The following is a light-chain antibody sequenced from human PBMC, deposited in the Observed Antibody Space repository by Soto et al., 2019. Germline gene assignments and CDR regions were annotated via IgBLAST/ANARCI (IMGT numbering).Light chain of an antibody. J-gene: IGKJ5*01. CDR1: QSVSSSY. CDR2: GAS. Sequence: ENMLTQSPGTLSLSPGERATLSCRASQSVSSSYLAWYQQKPGQAPRLLIYGASSRATGIPDRFSGSGSGTDFTLTISRLEPEDFAVYFCQQYSDLPMTFGQGTRLEIK. CDR3: QQYSDLPMT. V-gene: IGKV3-20*01.